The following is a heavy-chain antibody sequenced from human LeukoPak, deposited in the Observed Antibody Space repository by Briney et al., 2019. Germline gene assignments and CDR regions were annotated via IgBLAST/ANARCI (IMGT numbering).Heavy chain of an antibody. V-gene: IGHV4-59*01. CDR1: GGSIISYF. Sequence: PSETLSLTCAVSGGSIISYFRSWVRQVPGKGLDWIGFVYSSGATNYNPSLKSRVSISVDTSKNQVSLNLNSVTAADTAVYYCARAPSELHPPLDSSGPRALVTVSS. CDR2: VYSSGAT. J-gene: IGHJ5*01. D-gene: IGHD1-26*01. CDR3: ARAPSELHPPLDS.